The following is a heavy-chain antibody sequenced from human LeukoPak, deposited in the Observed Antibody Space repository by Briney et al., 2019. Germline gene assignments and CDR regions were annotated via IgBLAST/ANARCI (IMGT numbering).Heavy chain of an antibody. CDR3: ARPLHPYSSSGFGV. V-gene: IGHV4-34*01. CDR1: GGSFSGYY. D-gene: IGHD6-6*01. J-gene: IGHJ3*01. Sequence: SETLSLTCAVYGGSFSGYYWSWIRQPPGKGLEWIGEINHSGSTNYNPSLKSQVTISVDTSKNQFSLKLSSVTAADTAVYYCARPLHPYSSSGFGVWGQGTMVTVSS. CDR2: INHSGST.